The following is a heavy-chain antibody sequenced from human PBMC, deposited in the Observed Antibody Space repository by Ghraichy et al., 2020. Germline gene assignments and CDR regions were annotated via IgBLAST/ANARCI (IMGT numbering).Heavy chain of an antibody. CDR3: AKLYYYGSGRGADY. CDR1: GFIFSSYA. D-gene: IGHD3-10*01. Sequence: GGSLRLSCAASGFIFSSYAMSWVRQAPGKGLEWVSTFSATDGGTYYADSVKGRFTISRDNSKNTVYLQMNSLRVEDTAVYYCAKLYYYGSGRGADYWGQGTLVTVSS. CDR2: FSATDGGT. J-gene: IGHJ4*02. V-gene: IGHV3-23*01.